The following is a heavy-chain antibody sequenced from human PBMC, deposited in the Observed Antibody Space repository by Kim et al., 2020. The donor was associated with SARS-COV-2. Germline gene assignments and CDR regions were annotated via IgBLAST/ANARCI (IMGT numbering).Heavy chain of an antibody. V-gene: IGHV3-9*01. CDR2: ISWNSGSI. CDR3: AKDNLVGAVDY. D-gene: IGHD1-26*01. CDR1: GFTFDDYA. Sequence: GGSLRHSCAASGFTFDDYAMHWVRQAPGKGLEWVSGISWNSGSIGYADSVKGRFTISRDNAKNSLYLQMNSLRAEDTALYYCAKDNLVGAVDYWGQGTLVTVSS. J-gene: IGHJ4*02.